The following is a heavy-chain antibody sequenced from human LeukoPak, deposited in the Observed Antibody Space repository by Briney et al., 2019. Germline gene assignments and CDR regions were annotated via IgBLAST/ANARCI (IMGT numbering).Heavy chain of an antibody. Sequence: SETLSLTCTVSGGSISSYYRSWIRQPPGKGLEWIGYIYYSGSTNYNPSLKSRVTISVDTSKNQFSLKLSSVTAADTAVYYCARRYDILTGDAFDIWGQGTMVTVSS. CDR1: GGSISSYY. V-gene: IGHV4-59*08. CDR3: ARRYDILTGDAFDI. CDR2: IYYSGST. J-gene: IGHJ3*02. D-gene: IGHD3-9*01.